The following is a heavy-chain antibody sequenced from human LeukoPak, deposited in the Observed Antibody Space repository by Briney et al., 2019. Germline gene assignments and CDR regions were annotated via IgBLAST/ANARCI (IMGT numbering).Heavy chain of an antibody. Sequence: PSETLSLTCIVSGGSICNFYWNWMRPAPGQGLEWFGYIDYTGSTNKHPSLKSRVTMSVDTSKDQFSLNLKSVNPEDTAVYYCARNLIPEQLVRNFWGQGILVTVSS. J-gene: IGHJ4*02. CDR3: ARNLIPEQLVRNF. CDR1: GGSICNFY. CDR2: IDYTGST. D-gene: IGHD6-13*01. V-gene: IGHV4-59*01.